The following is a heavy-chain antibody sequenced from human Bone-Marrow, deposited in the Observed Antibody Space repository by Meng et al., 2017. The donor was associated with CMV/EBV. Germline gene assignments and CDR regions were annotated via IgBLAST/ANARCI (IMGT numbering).Heavy chain of an antibody. Sequence: DHLLQSGAEVKKPGASVTVSCKASGYTFTSYGSSWVRQAPGQGLEWMGWISAYNGNTNYAQKLQGRVTMTTDTSTSTANMELRSLRSDDTAVYYCARKGKYSTDGWFDPWGQGTLVTVSS. J-gene: IGHJ5*02. CDR1: GYTFTSYG. CDR2: ISAYNGNT. D-gene: IGHD6-6*01. V-gene: IGHV1-18*04. CDR3: ARKGKYSTDGWFDP.